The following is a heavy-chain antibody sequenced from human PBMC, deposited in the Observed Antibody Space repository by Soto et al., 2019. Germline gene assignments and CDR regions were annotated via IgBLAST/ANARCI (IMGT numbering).Heavy chain of an antibody. CDR1: GGSISSYY. CDR3: AREPIGYCSGGSCYTPAYYYGMDV. Sequence: SETLSLTCTVSGGSISSYYWSWIRPPAGKGLEWIGRIYTSGSTNYNPSLKSRLTMSVDTSKNQFSLKLSSVTAADTAVYYCAREPIGYCSGGSCYTPAYYYGMDVWGQGTTVTVSS. CDR2: IYTSGST. V-gene: IGHV4-4*07. D-gene: IGHD2-15*01. J-gene: IGHJ6*02.